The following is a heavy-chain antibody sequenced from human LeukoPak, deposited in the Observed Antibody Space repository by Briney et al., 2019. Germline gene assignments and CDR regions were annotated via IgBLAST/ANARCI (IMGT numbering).Heavy chain of an antibody. V-gene: IGHV3-66*02. CDR3: ESHSSSWVYYYMDV. Sequence: PGGSLRLSCAASGFTVSSNYMSWVRQAPGKGLEWVSVIYSGGSTYYADSVEGRFTISRDNSKNTLYLQMNSLRAEDTAVYYSESHSSSWVYYYMDVWGKGTTVTVSS. CDR2: IYSGGST. CDR1: GFTVSSNY. D-gene: IGHD6-13*01. J-gene: IGHJ6*03.